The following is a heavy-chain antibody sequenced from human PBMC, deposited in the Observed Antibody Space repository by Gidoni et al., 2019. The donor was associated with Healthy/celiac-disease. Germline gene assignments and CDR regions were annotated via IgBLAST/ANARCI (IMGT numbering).Heavy chain of an antibody. Sequence: EVQLVESGGGLVQPGGSLRLSCAASGFTFSSYAMSWVRQAPGKGLEWVSAISGSGGSTYYADSVKGRFTISRDNSKNTLYLQMNSLRAEDTAVYYCAKTLHPPLIYCSSTSCDDSDYWGQGTLVTVSS. CDR2: ISGSGGST. D-gene: IGHD2-2*01. J-gene: IGHJ4*02. CDR1: GFTFSSYA. V-gene: IGHV3-23*04. CDR3: AKTLHPPLIYCSSTSCDDSDY.